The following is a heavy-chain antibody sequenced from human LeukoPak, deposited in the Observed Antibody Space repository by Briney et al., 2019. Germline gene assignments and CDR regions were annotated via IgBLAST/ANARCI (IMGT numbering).Heavy chain of an antibody. CDR2: INHSGST. V-gene: IGHV4-34*01. CDR1: GGSFIGYY. CDR3: ARGPQIGYYGMDV. J-gene: IGHJ6*02. Sequence: SETLSLTCAVYGGSFIGYYWSWIRQPPGKGLEWIGEINHSGSTNYNPSLKSRVTISVDTSKNQFSLKLSSVTAADTAVYYCARGPQIGYYGMDVWGQGTTVTVSS. D-gene: IGHD3-3*01.